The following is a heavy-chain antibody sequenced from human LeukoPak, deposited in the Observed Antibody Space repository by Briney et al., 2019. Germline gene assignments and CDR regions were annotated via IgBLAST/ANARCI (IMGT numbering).Heavy chain of an antibody. CDR3: ARDIVSSGWSSNAFDI. CDR2: IYYSGST. J-gene: IGHJ3*02. CDR1: GGSISSSSYY. V-gene: IGHV4-39*07. D-gene: IGHD6-19*01. Sequence: SETLSLTCTVSGGSISSSSYYWGWIRQPPGKGLEWIGSIYYSGSTYYNPSLKSRVTISVDTSKNQFSLKLSSVTAADTAVYYCARDIVSSGWSSNAFDIWGQGTMVTVSS.